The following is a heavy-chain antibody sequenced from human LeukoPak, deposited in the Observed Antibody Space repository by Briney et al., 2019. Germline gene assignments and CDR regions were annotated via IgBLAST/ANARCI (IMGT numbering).Heavy chain of an antibody. CDR2: INAGNGNT. CDR3: ARGYCSSTSCYFSGVY. V-gene: IGHV1-3*01. D-gene: IGHD2-2*01. J-gene: IGHJ4*02. Sequence: ASVKVSCKASGYTFTSCAMHWVRQAPGQRLEWMGWINAGNGNTKYSQKFQGRVTITRDTSASTAYMELSSLRSEDTAVYYCARGYCSSTSCYFSGVYWGQGTLVTVSS. CDR1: GYTFTSCA.